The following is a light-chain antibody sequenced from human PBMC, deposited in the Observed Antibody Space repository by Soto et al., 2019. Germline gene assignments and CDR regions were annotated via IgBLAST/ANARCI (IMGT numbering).Light chain of an antibody. V-gene: IGLV2-14*03. CDR2: SVS. CDR3: SSYTSSDTDV. J-gene: IGLJ1*01. Sequence: QSVLTQPASVSGSPGQSITISCTGTSSDVGGYNYVSWYQHHPGKAPKLMISSVSSRPSGVSNRFSGSKSGNTASLTISGLQPEDEADYYCSSYTSSDTDVFGTGTKLTVL. CDR1: SSDVGGYNY.